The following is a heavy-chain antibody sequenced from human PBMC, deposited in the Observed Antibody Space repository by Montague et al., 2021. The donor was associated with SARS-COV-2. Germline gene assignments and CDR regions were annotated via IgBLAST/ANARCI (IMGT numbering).Heavy chain of an antibody. CDR1: GASISSGAYY. CDR3: ARLAGFHTYFAFDV. Sequence: TLSLTYSVSGASISSGAYYWSWIRQPAGKGLEWIGRLFVSGRTSYNPSLKSRVTMSVDASENHFSLKVTSVTVADTAVYYCARLAGFHTYFAFDVWGQGTTVAVS. D-gene: IGHD6-19*01. CDR2: LFVSGRT. J-gene: IGHJ6*02. V-gene: IGHV4-61*02.